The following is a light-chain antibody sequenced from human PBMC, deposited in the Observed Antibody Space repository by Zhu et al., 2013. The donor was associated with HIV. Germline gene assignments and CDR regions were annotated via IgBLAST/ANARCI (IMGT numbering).Light chain of an antibody. V-gene: IGKV3-20*01. CDR3: LQYGSSPRT. CDR1: QSVTSTY. J-gene: IGKJ1*01. Sequence: VLTQSPGTLSLSPGERATLSCRASQSVTSTYLAWYQQKPGQAPRLLIYGASSRATGIPDRFSGSGSGTDFNLNISRLEPEDFAIYYCLQYGSSPRTFGQGTEVESK. CDR2: GAS.